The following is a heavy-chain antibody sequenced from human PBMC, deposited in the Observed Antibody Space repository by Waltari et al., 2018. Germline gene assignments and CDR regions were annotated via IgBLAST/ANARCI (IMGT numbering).Heavy chain of an antibody. Sequence: EVQLVASGGGLVQTGGSLRLSCAASGFTFRRYAMNWVRQAPGKGLEWVSYISSGGSNIFYAESVKGRFTISRDNAKNSLYLQMNSLRVEDTAVYYCTRERSVTGKGNLDYWGQGTLVTVSS. D-gene: IGHD3-10*01. V-gene: IGHV3-48*03. CDR3: TRERSVTGKGNLDY. CDR1: GFTFRRYA. CDR2: ISSGGSNI. J-gene: IGHJ4*02.